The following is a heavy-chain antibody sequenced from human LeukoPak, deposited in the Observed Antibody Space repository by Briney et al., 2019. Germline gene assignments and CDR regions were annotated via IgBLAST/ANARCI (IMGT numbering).Heavy chain of an antibody. J-gene: IGHJ4*02. CDR3: ARDEGYSSRALDY. CDR2: IYYNANT. CDR1: GGSISSSIYY. Sequence: SETLSLTCTVSGGSISSSIYYWGWIRQPPGKGLEWIGSIYYNANTYYNPSLKSRITISVDTSKNQFSLKLSSVTAADTAVYYCARDEGYSSRALDYWGQGTLVTVSS. V-gene: IGHV4-39*07. D-gene: IGHD6-13*01.